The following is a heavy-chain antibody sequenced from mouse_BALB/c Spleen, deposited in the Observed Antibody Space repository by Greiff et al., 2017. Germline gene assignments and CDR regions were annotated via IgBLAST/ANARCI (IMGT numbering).Heavy chain of an antibody. CDR3: ARGSYDAMDY. D-gene: IGHD6-1*01. J-gene: IGHJ4*01. Sequence: DVKLQESGPGLVKPSQSLSLTCTVTGYSITSDYAWNWIRQFPGNKLEWMGYISYSGSTSYNPSLKSRISITRDTSKNQFFLQLNSVTTEDTATYYCARGSYDAMDYWGQGTSVTVSA. CDR2: ISYSGST. V-gene: IGHV3-2*02. CDR1: GYSITSDYA.